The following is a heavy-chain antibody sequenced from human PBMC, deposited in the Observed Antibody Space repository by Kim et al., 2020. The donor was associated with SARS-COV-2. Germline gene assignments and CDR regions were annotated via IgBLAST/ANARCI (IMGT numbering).Heavy chain of an antibody. J-gene: IGHJ6*02. Sequence: GGSLRLSCAASGFIFASYPMHWVRQAPGKGLEWVALVLYDGTTKYYADSVKGRFTISRDNSKNTVELQMNSLRVEDTAAYYCARIVRSLVSHSSMDVWG. CDR2: VLYDGTTK. V-gene: IGHV3-30-3*01. D-gene: IGHD2-15*01. CDR1: GFIFASYP. CDR3: ARIVRSLVSHSSMDV.